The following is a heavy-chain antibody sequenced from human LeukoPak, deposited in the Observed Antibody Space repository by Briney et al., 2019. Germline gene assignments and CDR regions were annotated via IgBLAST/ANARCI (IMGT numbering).Heavy chain of an antibody. D-gene: IGHD3-10*01. Sequence: GGSLRLSCAASGFTFSSYWMSWVRQAPGKGLEWVANIKQDGSEKYYVDSVKGRFTISRDNAKNTLYLQMNSLRAEDTAVYYCATDGSGSHKGDAFDIWGQGTMVTVSS. CDR3: ATDGSGSHKGDAFDI. J-gene: IGHJ3*02. CDR2: IKQDGSEK. CDR1: GFTFSSYW. V-gene: IGHV3-7*03.